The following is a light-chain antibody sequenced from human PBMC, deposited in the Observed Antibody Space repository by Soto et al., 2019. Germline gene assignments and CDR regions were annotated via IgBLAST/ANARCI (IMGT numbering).Light chain of an antibody. CDR3: QQYSTSPLT. CDR1: QSVRSSH. J-gene: IGKJ4*01. Sequence: LSQSPGTLSLSPGERATLSCRTSQSVRSSHLAWYQQKSGQAPRLLIYGASSRATGIPDRFSGSGSGTDFTLTISRLEPEDFAVYHCQQYSTSPLTFGGGTMVDVK. CDR2: GAS. V-gene: IGKV3-20*01.